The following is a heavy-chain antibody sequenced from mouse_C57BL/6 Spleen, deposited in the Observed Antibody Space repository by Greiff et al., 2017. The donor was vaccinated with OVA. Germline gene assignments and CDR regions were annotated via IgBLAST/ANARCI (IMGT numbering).Heavy chain of an antibody. CDR2: INPNNGGT. Sequence: EVQLQESGPELVKPGASVKIPCKASGYTFTDYNMDWVKQSHGKSLEWIGDINPNNGGTIYNQKFKGKATLTVDKSSSSAYMELRSLTSEDTAVYYCARGKIYYGNYLYAMDYWGQGTSVTVSS. V-gene: IGHV1-18*01. CDR3: ARGKIYYGNYLYAMDY. J-gene: IGHJ4*01. CDR1: GYTFTDYN. D-gene: IGHD2-1*01.